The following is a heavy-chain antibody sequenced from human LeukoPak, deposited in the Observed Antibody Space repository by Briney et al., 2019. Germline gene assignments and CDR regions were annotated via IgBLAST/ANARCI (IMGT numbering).Heavy chain of an antibody. CDR1: GYTFTSYD. Sequence: GASVKVSCKASGYTFTSYDINWVRQATGQGLEWMGWMNPNSGNTGYAQKFQGRVTMTRDTSTSTVYMELSSLRSEDTAVYYCARMGGNYDFWSGYYGRDYGMDVWGQGTTVTVSS. CDR3: ARMGGNYDFWSGYYGRDYGMDV. J-gene: IGHJ6*02. CDR2: MNPNSGNT. V-gene: IGHV1-8*01. D-gene: IGHD3-3*01.